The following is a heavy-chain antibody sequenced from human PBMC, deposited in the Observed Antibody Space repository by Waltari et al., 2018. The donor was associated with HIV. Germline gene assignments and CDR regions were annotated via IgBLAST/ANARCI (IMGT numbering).Heavy chain of an antibody. D-gene: IGHD6-19*01. CDR3: ARVIGGYSSGWTPSYFDY. V-gene: IGHV3-53*02. J-gene: IGHJ4*02. CDR2: IYSGGST. CDR1: GFTVSSNY. Sequence: EVQLVETGGGLIQPGGSLRLSCAASGFTVSSNYMRWVRPAPGKGLECVSVIYSGGSTYYADSVKGRFTISRDNSKNTLYLQMNSLRAEDTAVYYCARVIGGYSSGWTPSYFDYWGQGTLVTVSS.